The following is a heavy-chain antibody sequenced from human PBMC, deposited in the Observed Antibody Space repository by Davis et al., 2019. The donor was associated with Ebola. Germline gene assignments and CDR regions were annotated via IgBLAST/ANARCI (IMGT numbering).Heavy chain of an antibody. Sequence: GESLKISCAASGFTFSIYGMGWVRQAPGKGLEWVAAISNDGSNKYFADSVKGRFTISRDNSRNTLYLHMSSLRAEDTAVYYCAKDLGSFAYYYGMDVWGKGTTVTVSS. CDR3: AKDLGSFAYYYGMDV. CDR1: GFTFSIYG. J-gene: IGHJ6*04. V-gene: IGHV3-30*18. D-gene: IGHD2/OR15-2a*01. CDR2: ISNDGSNK.